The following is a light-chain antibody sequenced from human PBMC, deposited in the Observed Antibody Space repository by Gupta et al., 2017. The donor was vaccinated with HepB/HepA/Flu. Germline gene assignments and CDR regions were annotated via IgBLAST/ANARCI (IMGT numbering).Light chain of an antibody. CDR1: QSLLHSNGYNY. CDR2: LGS. V-gene: IGKV2-28*01. Sequence: IVLDQSPLPLPVTPGEPASNSCRSSQSLLHSNGYNYLDWYLQKPGQSPQLLIYLGSNRASGVPDRFSGSGSGTDFTLKISRVEAEDVGAYYCMETLQTPFTFGPGTKVDIK. J-gene: IGKJ3*01. CDR3: METLQTPFT.